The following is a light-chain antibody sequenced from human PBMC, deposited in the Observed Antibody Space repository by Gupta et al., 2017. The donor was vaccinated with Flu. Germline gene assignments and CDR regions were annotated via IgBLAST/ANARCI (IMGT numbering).Light chain of an antibody. V-gene: IGLV1-44*01. CDR3: PAWDDSPNGRV. CDR1: SSNIGSNT. J-gene: IGLJ3*02. Sequence: SVLTPPPYASLTRGRGVTISCSGSSSNIGSNTVNWYQQLPGTAPKLLLYSNNQRPSGVPARFSGSKSGTTASLAITGLQSEDEADYYCPAWDDSPNGRVFGGGTKLTVL. CDR2: SNN.